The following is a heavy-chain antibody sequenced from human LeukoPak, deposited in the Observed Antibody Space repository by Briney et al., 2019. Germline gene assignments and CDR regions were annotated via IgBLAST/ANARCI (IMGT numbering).Heavy chain of an antibody. CDR1: GGSISSGSFY. CDR2: VYSSGST. J-gene: IGHJ6*03. Sequence: SSETLSLTCSVSGGSISSGSFYWSWIRQPAGKGLEWIVRVYSSGSTSYNPSLKSRVTISVDTSKNQFSLKLTSVTAADTAVYYCAGNSGSYPDYYFHYYLDVWGKGTTVTVSS. CDR3: AGNSGSYPDYYFHYYLDV. V-gene: IGHV4-61*02. D-gene: IGHD1-26*01.